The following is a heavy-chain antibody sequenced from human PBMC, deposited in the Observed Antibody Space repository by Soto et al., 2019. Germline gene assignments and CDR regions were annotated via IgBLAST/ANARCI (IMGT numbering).Heavy chain of an antibody. D-gene: IGHD6-25*01. Sequence: QVQLQESGPGLVEPSQTLSLTCTVSGGSIGSTDSYWSWIRRPPGKGLEWIGYIYYTGGTFYNPSLKSRLTISLETSSNQFSLTLPSVTATDTGIYYSARGGSGWAEYFQHWGQGTLVAVSS. CDR3: ARGGSGWAEYFQH. V-gene: IGHV4-30-4*08. CDR2: IYYTGGT. CDR1: GGSIGSTDSY. J-gene: IGHJ1*01.